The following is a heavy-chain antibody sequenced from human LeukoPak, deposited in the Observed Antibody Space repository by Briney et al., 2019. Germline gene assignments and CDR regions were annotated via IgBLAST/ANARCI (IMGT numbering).Heavy chain of an antibody. CDR3: ARGRIAAGPYYYYYMDV. CDR2: ISYDGSNK. J-gene: IGHJ6*03. Sequence: GRSLRLSCAASGFTFSSCAMHWVRQAPGKGLEWVAVISYDGSNKYYADSVKGRFTISRDNSKNTLYLQMNSLRAEDTAVHDCARGRIAAGPYYYYYMDVWGKGTTVTVSS. CDR1: GFTFSSCA. D-gene: IGHD6-6*01. V-gene: IGHV3-30-3*01.